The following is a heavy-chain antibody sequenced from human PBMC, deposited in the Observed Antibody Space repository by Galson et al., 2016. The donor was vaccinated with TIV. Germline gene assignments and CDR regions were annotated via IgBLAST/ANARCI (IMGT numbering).Heavy chain of an antibody. CDR1: GFSFSAYS. J-gene: IGHJ4*02. D-gene: IGHD1-26*01. CDR2: ISATTSHI. CDR3: TRFFSGNDY. V-gene: IGHV3-21*01. Sequence: SLRLSCAASGFSFSAYSMTWVRQTPGKGLEWVSFISATTSHIYYADSVKGRFTISRDNTKNSLYLQINSPRAEDTAVYYCTRFFSGNDYWGQGTLVTVSS.